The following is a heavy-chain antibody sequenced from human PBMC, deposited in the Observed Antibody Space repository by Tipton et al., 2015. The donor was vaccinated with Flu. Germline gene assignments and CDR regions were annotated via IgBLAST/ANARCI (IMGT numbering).Heavy chain of an antibody. J-gene: IGHJ4*02. D-gene: IGHD1-1*01. CDR1: GFNFSSYG. V-gene: IGHV3-33*01. CDR2: IWHDGSKQ. CDR3: ARGYDPVDY. Sequence: SGFNFSSYGMHWVRQAPGKGLEWVAVIWHDGSKQYYADSVRGRFTVSRDNAKNSLYLQMNSLRAEDTAVYYCARGYDPVDYWGQGSLVTVSS.